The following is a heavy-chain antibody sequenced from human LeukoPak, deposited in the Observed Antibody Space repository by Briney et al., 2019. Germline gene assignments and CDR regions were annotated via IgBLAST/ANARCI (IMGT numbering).Heavy chain of an antibody. J-gene: IGHJ6*02. CDR2: ISSSSSTI. CDR1: GFTFSSYS. Sequence: PGGSLRLSCAASGFTFSSYSMNWVRQAPGKGLEWVSYISSSSSTIYYADSVKGRFTISRDNAKNSLYLQMNSLRAEDTAVYYCATKIAARDYYYGMDVWGQGTTVTVSS. D-gene: IGHD6-6*01. CDR3: ATKIAARDYYYGMDV. V-gene: IGHV3-48*01.